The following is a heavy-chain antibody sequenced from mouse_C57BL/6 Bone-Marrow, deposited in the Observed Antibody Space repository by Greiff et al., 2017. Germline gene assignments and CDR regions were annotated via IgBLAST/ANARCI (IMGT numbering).Heavy chain of an antibody. J-gene: IGHJ4*01. CDR2: IYPGGGYT. CDR3: ARGYYYGSSPYAMDY. CDR1: GYTFTNYW. V-gene: IGHV1-63*01. Sequence: LQESGAELVRPGTSVKMSCKASGYTFTNYWIGWAKQRPGHGLEWIGDIYPGGGYTNYNEKFKGKATLTADKSSSTAYMQFSSLTSEDSAIYYCARGYYYGSSPYAMDYWGQGTSVTVSS. D-gene: IGHD1-1*01.